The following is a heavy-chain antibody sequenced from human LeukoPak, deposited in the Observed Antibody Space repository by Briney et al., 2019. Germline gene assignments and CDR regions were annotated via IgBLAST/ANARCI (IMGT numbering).Heavy chain of an antibody. CDR3: ARGQWELPGDCDY. CDR2: ISSSSSYI. V-gene: IGHV3-21*01. CDR1: GFTFSNYS. Sequence: GGSLRLSCAASGFTFSNYSMNWVRQAPGKGLEWVSSISSSSSYIYYADSVKGRFTISRDNAKNSLYLQMNSLRAEDTAVYYCARGQWELPGDCDYWGEGTLVTVSS. J-gene: IGHJ4*02. D-gene: IGHD1-26*01.